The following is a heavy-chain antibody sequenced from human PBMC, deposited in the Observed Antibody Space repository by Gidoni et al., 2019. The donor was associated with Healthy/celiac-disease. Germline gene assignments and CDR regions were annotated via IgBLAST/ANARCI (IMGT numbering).Heavy chain of an antibody. CDR1: GGTFSSYG. CDR3: ARITRIGYYDSSGYWPDY. CDR2: IIPILGIA. D-gene: IGHD3-22*01. Sequence: QVQLVQSGAEVKKPGSSVKVSCKASGGTFSSYGISWVRQAPGQGLEWMGRIIPILGIANYAQKFQGRVTITADKSTSTAYMELSSLRSEDTAVYYCARITRIGYYDSSGYWPDYWGQGTLVTVSS. V-gene: IGHV1-69*09. J-gene: IGHJ4*02.